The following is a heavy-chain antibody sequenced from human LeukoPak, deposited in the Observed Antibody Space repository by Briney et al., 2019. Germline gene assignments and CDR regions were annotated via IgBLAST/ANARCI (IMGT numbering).Heavy chain of an antibody. D-gene: IGHD6-13*01. CDR1: GGSISSGDYY. J-gene: IGHJ4*02. CDR2: IYYSGST. CDR3: ARLSLYSSSN. Sequence: SETLSLICTVSGGSISSGDYYWSWIRQPPGKGLEWIGYIYYSGSTYYNPSLKSRVTISVDTSKNQFSLKLSPVTAADTAVYYCARLSLYSSSNWGQGTLVTVSS. V-gene: IGHV4-30-4*01.